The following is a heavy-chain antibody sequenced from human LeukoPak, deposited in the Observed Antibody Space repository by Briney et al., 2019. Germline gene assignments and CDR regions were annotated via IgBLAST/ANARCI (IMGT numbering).Heavy chain of an antibody. Sequence: SETLSLTCTVSGASISDYYWSWIRQPPGKALEWIGRTYTSGDTNYNPSLKSRATMSVDTSKNQFSLKLSYVTAADTAVYYCTSGRTTGRLGARGPGTLAPLSA. CDR2: TYTSGDT. CDR3: TSGRTTGRLGA. J-gene: IGHJ4*02. V-gene: IGHV4-4*07. CDR1: GASISDYY. D-gene: IGHD1-1*01.